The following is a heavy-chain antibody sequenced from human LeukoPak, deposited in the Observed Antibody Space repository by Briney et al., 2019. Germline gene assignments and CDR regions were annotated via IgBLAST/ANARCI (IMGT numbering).Heavy chain of an antibody. Sequence: GGSLRLSCAASGFTFRSYWMTWVRQAPGKGLEWVANIKQDGSVKNYVDSLRGRFTISRDNAKDSLYLQMNSLKAEDTAVYFCARNYYYRFDYWGQGTLVAVSS. J-gene: IGHJ4*02. V-gene: IGHV3-7*01. CDR1: GFTFRSYW. D-gene: IGHD3-10*01. CDR3: ARNYYYRFDY. CDR2: IKQDGSVK.